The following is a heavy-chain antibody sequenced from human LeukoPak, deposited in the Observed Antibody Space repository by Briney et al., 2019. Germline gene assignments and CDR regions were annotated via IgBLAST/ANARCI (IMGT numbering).Heavy chain of an antibody. D-gene: IGHD3-3*01. J-gene: IGHJ5*02. Sequence: AGGSLRLSCAASGFTFSSYAMSWVRQAPGKGLEWVSAISGSGGSTYYADSVKGRLTISRDNSKNTLYLQMNSLRAEDTAVYYCAKLWYYDFWSGPNWFDPWSQGTLVTVSS. CDR2: ISGSGGST. V-gene: IGHV3-23*01. CDR1: GFTFSSYA. CDR3: AKLWYYDFWSGPNWFDP.